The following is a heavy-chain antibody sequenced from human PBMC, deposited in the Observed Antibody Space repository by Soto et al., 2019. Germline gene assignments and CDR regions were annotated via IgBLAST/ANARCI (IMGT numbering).Heavy chain of an antibody. J-gene: IGHJ5*02. Sequence: GGSLRLSCAASGFTFSSYGMHWVRQAPGKGPEWVAVIWYDGSNKYYADSVKGRFTISRDNSKNTLYLQMNSLRAEDTAVYYCARGSSNSIAAAATGGHWFDPWGQGTLVTVSS. D-gene: IGHD6-13*01. V-gene: IGHV3-33*01. CDR2: IWYDGSNK. CDR3: ARGSSNSIAAAATGGHWFDP. CDR1: GFTFSSYG.